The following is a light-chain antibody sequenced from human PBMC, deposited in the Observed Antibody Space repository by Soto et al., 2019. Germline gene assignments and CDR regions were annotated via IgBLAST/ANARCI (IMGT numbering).Light chain of an antibody. CDR1: SSDVGAYNY. V-gene: IGLV2-8*01. Sequence: QSALTQPPSASGSPGQSVTISCTGTSSDVGAYNYVSWYQQHAGKAPKLVIYEVTKRPSGVPDRFSGSKSANTASLIVSGLQAEDEADYYCSSFASSNTWVFGGGTKVTVL. CDR3: SSFASSNTWV. CDR2: EVT. J-gene: IGLJ3*02.